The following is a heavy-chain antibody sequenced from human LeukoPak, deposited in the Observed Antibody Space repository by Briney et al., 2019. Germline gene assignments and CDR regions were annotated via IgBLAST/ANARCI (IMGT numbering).Heavy chain of an antibody. Sequence: GGSLRLSCAASGFTVSSNYMSWVRQAPGKGLEWVSAISGSGGSTYYADSVKGRFTISRDNSKNTLYLQMNSLRAEDTAVYYCATSPDGQQLVNYYFDYWGQGTLVTVSS. CDR1: GFTVSSNY. CDR3: ATSPDGQQLVNYYFDY. J-gene: IGHJ4*02. CDR2: ISGSGGST. V-gene: IGHV3-23*01. D-gene: IGHD6-13*01.